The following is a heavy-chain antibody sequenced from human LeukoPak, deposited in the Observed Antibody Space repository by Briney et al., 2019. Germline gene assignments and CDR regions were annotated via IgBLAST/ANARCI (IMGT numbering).Heavy chain of an antibody. V-gene: IGHV1-69*05. CDR3: ARDVRSSGWSFDY. CDR2: IIPIFGTA. Sequence: ASVKVSCKASGGTFSSYAISWVRQAPGQGLEWMGGIIPIFGTANYAQKFQGRVTITTDESTSTAYMELSSLRSDDTAVYYCARDVRSSGWSFDYWGQGTLVTVSS. CDR1: GGTFSSYA. J-gene: IGHJ4*02. D-gene: IGHD6-19*01.